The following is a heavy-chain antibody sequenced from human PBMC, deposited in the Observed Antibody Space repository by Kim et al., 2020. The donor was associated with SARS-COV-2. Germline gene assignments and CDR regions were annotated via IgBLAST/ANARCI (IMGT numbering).Heavy chain of an antibody. J-gene: IGHJ5*02. CDR3: ARDSIPAPRPRWFDP. Sequence: GGSLRLSCAASGFTFSSYWMSWVRQAPGKGLEWVANIKQDGSEKYYVDSVKGRFTISRDNAKNSLYLQMNSLRAEDTAVYYCARDSIPAPRPRWFDPWGQGTLVTVSS. V-gene: IGHV3-7*01. CDR1: GFTFSSYW. CDR2: IKQDGSEK. D-gene: IGHD2-2*02.